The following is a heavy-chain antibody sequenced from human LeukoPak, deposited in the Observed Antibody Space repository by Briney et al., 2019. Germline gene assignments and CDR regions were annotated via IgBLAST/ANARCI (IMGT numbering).Heavy chain of an antibody. CDR3: ARGPGKASFDY. V-gene: IGHV3-21*04. Sequence: GGSLRLSCAASGFTFSSYSMNWVRQAPGKGLEWVSSISGSSSYIYYADSVKGRFTISRDNAKNSLYVQMNSLRAEDTAVYYCARGPGKASFDYWGQGTLVTVSS. CDR2: ISGSSSYI. D-gene: IGHD3-10*01. CDR1: GFTFSSYS. J-gene: IGHJ4*02.